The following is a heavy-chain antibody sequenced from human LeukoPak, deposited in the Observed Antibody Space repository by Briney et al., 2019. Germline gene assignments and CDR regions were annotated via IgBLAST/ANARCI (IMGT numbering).Heavy chain of an antibody. J-gene: IGHJ6*02. CDR3: ARGPTPGRYYYYGMDV. V-gene: IGHV3-21*01. CDR2: ISSSSYI. D-gene: IGHD2-15*01. CDR1: GFTFSSYS. Sequence: PGGSLRLSCAASGFTFSSYSMNWVRQAPGKGLEWVSSISSSSYIYYADSVKGRFTISRDNAKNSLYLQMNSLRAEDTAVYYCARGPTPGRYYYYGMDVWGQGTTVTVSS.